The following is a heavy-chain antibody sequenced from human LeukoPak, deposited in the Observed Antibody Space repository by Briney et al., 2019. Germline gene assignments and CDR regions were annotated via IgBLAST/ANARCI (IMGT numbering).Heavy chain of an antibody. D-gene: IGHD5-24*01. CDR3: AREATITAYNFDY. V-gene: IGHV3-7*01. J-gene: IGHJ4*02. CDR1: GFTFNRFW. CDR2: MKQDGSEI. Sequence: PGESLRLSCAASGFTFNRFWMSWVRQAPGKGLEWVANMKQDGSEICYVDSVKGRFTISRDNAKNSLYLQMSRLRAEDTAIYFCAREATITAYNFDYWGQGTLVTVSS.